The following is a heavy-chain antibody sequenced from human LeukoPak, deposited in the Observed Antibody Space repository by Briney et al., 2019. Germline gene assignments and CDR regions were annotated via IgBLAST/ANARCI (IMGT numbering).Heavy chain of an antibody. CDR2: IYYSGGT. Sequence: SETLSLTCTVSGGSIRGSTYYWGWIRQPPGKGLEWIGSIYYSGGTYYNPSLKSRVTISVDTSKNQFSLKLNSVTAADTAIYFCARSSQVIPAARFDYWGQGTPVTVSS. CDR3: ARSSQVIPAARFDY. J-gene: IGHJ4*02. D-gene: IGHD2-2*01. V-gene: IGHV4-39*01. CDR1: GGSIRGSTYY.